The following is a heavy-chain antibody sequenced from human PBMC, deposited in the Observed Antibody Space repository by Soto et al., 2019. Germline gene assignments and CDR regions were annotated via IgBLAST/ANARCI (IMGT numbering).Heavy chain of an antibody. V-gene: IGHV4-38-2*02. CDR2: IYHGGTT. Sequence: LDPISLTCTFSGYSSRSGSYWPWIRQPPGKGPEWIASIYHGGTTFYNPSLKSRITISVDTSNNQFSLKLTSVTAADTAVYYCARVHVMVVAGSTFDYWGHGTLVTVSS. CDR1: GYSSRSGSY. CDR3: ARVHVMVVAGSTFDY. J-gene: IGHJ4*01. D-gene: IGHD6-19*01.